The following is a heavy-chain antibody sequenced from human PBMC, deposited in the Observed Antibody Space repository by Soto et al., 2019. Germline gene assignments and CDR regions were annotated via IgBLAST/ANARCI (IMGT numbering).Heavy chain of an antibody. CDR3: ARDRGYSGSYHGGFDY. Sequence: GGSLRLSCAASGFTFDTHGMHWVRQAPGKGLEWVAIIWFDGSNENYADSVKGRFTISRDNSKNTLYLQMDSLRAEDTAVYYCARDRGYSGSYHGGFDYWGLGTLVTVSS. D-gene: IGHD1-26*01. CDR1: GFTFDTHG. J-gene: IGHJ4*02. CDR2: IWFDGSNE. V-gene: IGHV3-33*01.